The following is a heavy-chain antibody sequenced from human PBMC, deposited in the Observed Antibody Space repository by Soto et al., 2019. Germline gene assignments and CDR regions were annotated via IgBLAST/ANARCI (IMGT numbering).Heavy chain of an antibody. V-gene: IGHV1-8*01. J-gene: IGHJ4*02. Sequence: QVKLVQSGAEVKRPGASVKVSCKASGYTFTPHDINWVRQAAGQGLEWMGRMNANRGYIDFAQRFQGRLTMTTNTSISTAYMELSSLRSEDTAIYYCARGLYCSGGTCSDSWGQGTLVIVSS. CDR1: GYTFTPHD. CDR3: ARGLYCSGGTCSDS. CDR2: MNANRGYI. D-gene: IGHD2-15*01.